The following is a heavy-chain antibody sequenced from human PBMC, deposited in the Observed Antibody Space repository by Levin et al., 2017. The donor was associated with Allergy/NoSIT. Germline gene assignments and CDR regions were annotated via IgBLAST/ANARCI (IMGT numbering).Heavy chain of an antibody. CDR1: GFTFSNSW. D-gene: IGHD5-18*01. CDR2: INSDGGSP. CDR3: ARDVSRLWLLSGWFDA. Sequence: LSLTCAASGFTFSNSWMHWVRQVPRKGLVWVARINSDGGSPYYADFVKGRFTFPREHPKNTLYLQLTRLRGEDTALYCCARDVSRLWLLSGWFDAWGQGTLVTVSS. J-gene: IGHJ5*02. V-gene: IGHV3-74*01.